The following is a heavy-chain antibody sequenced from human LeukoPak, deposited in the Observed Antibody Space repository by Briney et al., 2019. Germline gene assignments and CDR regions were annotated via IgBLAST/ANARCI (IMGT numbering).Heavy chain of an antibody. CDR2: IIAYNGNT. J-gene: IGHJ6*03. Sequence: AASVKVSCKTSGYTFTSYGLSWVRQAPGQGLEWMGWIIAYNGNTYYSQKLQGRVTMTTDTSTSTAYMELRSLRSDDTAVYYCAKTTVTSEEYFYYYMDVWGKGTTVTVSS. CDR1: GYTFTSYG. CDR3: AKTTVTSEEYFYYYMDV. V-gene: IGHV1-18*01. D-gene: IGHD4-17*01.